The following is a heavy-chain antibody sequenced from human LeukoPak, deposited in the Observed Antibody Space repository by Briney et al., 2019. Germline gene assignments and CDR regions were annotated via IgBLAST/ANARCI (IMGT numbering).Heavy chain of an antibody. J-gene: IGHJ4*02. CDR1: GFTLSSYA. D-gene: IGHD6-6*01. Sequence: PGGSLRLSCAASGFTLSSYAMSWVRQAPGKGLEWVAVISYDGSNKYYADSVKGRFTISRDNSKNTLYLQMNSLRAEDTAVYYCAREGIAARGVDYWGQGTLVTVSS. CDR3: AREGIAARGVDY. V-gene: IGHV3-30-3*01. CDR2: ISYDGSNK.